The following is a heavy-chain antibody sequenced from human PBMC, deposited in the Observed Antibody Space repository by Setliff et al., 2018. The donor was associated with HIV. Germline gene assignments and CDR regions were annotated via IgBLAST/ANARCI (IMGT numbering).Heavy chain of an antibody. CDR1: GYTFTGYY. CDR2: VNPNSGGT. CDR3: ARAFPMTTVVTQSGYGAFDI. D-gene: IGHD4-17*01. J-gene: IGHJ3*02. V-gene: IGHV1-2*02. Sequence: ASVKVSCKASGYTFTGYYMHWVRQAPGQGLEWMGWVNPNSGGTNYAQKFQGRVTMTRDTSISTAYMELSRLRSDDTAVYYCARAFPMTTVVTQSGYGAFDIWGQGTMVS.